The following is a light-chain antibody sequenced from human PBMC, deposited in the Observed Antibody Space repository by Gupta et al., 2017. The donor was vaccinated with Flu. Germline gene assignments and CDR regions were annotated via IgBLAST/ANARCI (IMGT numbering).Light chain of an antibody. V-gene: IGKV4-1*01. CDR2: GAS. J-gene: IGKJ1*01. CDR3: QQYYSTPWT. CDR1: QALLYSSNNRNY. Sequence: TCKSSQALLYSSNNRNYLAWYQQKPGQPPKLLLYGASTRESGVPDRFSGSGSGTYFTLTISSLQAEDVAVYYCQQYYSTPWTFGQGTRVEIK.